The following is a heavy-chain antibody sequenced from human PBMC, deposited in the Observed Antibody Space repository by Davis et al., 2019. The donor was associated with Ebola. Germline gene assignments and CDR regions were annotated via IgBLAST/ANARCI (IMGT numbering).Heavy chain of an antibody. V-gene: IGHV3-7*03. J-gene: IGHJ6*03. CDR1: GFTFSSYW. D-gene: IGHD3-3*01. CDR3: ARGLYYDFWSGPDYYMDV. CDR2: IKQDGGEK. Sequence: GESLKISCAASGFTFSSYWMSWVRQAPGKGLEWVANIKQDGGEKYYMDSVKGRFTISRDNAKNSRYLQMNSLRAEDTAVYYCARGLYYDFWSGPDYYMDVWGKGTTVTVSS.